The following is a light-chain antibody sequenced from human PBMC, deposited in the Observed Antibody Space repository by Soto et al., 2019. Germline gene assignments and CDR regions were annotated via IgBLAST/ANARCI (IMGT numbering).Light chain of an antibody. J-gene: IGKJ2*01. V-gene: IGKV1-39*01. CDR2: AAS. CDR1: QSIISY. Sequence: DIQMTQSPSSLSASVGDRVTITCQSSQSIISYLYWYQQKAGKAPQLLIYAASSLQSGVPARFSGSGSGTDFILSISSLQPEDSAIYYCQQSYSSPRTFGQGTKLEI. CDR3: QQSYSSPRT.